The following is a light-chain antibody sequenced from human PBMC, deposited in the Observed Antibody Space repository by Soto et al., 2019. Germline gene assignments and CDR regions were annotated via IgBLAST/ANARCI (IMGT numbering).Light chain of an antibody. CDR2: DAS. CDR1: QSISSY. CDR3: QQYNYFWA. V-gene: IGKV1-5*01. Sequence: DIQMTQSPSSLSASVGDRVTITCRASQSISSYLNWYQQKPGKAPKLLIYDASNLESGVPSRFSGGGSGAEFSLTISSLQPDDFATYYCQQYNYFWAFGQGTKVDNK. J-gene: IGKJ1*01.